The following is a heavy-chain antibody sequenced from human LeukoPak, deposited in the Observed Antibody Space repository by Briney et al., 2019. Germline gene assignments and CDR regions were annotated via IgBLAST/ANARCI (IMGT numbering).Heavy chain of an antibody. CDR1: AFTFSSAW. CDR2: IKSKTDGGTT. J-gene: IGHJ4*02. Sequence: GGSLRLSCAASAFTFSSAWMNWVRPGPGKGLEWVGRIKSKTDGGTTDYAAPVEGRFTISRDDSKNTVYLQMNSLKTDDTAVYYCTSQYFDYWGQGTLVAVSS. CDR3: TSQYFDY. V-gene: IGHV3-15*01.